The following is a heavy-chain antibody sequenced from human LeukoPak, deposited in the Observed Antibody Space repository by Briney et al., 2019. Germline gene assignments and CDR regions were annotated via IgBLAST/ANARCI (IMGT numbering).Heavy chain of an antibody. CDR3: ARMVAAAGQDFDS. D-gene: IGHD6-13*01. CDR1: GFTFSNYW. CDR2: INSDGSGT. J-gene: IGHJ4*02. Sequence: GGSLRLSCAASGFTFSNYWMYWVRQGPGKGMVWVSRINSDGSGTRYADSVKGRFTISRDNAKNTLYLQMKSLRAEDTAVYYWARMVAAAGQDFDSWGQGTLVTVSS. V-gene: IGHV3-74*01.